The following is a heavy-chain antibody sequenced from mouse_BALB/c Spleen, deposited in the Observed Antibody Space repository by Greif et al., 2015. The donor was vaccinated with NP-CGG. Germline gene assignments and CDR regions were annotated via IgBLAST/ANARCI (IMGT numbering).Heavy chain of an antibody. CDR2: IWGDGST. CDR3: ARGDYGSSLYYAMDY. J-gene: IGHJ4*01. V-gene: IGHV2-6-7*01. D-gene: IGHD1-1*01. CDR1: GFSLTGYG. Sequence: VKLQESGPGLVAPSQSLSITCTVSGFSLTGYGVSWVRQPPGKGLEWLGMIWGDGSTDYNSALKSRLSISKDNSKSXVFLKMNSLQTDDTARYYCARGDYGSSLYYAMDYWGQGTSVTVSS.